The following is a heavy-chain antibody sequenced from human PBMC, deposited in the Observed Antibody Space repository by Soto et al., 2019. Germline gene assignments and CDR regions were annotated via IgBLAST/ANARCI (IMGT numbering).Heavy chain of an antibody. V-gene: IGHV4-39*07. D-gene: IGHD3-3*01. J-gene: IGHJ6*02. CDR1: GGSISSSSYY. Sequence: SETLSLTCTVSGGSISSSSYYWGWLRQPPGKGLESIGSIYTSGSTNYNPSLKSRVTMSVDTSKNQFSLKLSSVTAADTAVYYCARALGDFGSGYPHDYYYYGMDVWGQGTTVTVSS. CDR3: ARALGDFGSGYPHDYYYYGMDV. CDR2: IYTSGST.